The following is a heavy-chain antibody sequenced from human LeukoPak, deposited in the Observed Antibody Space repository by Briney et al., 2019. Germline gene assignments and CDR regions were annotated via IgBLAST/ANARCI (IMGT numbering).Heavy chain of an antibody. J-gene: IGHJ5*02. CDR3: ARDLPSIAAAGIRWFDP. D-gene: IGHD6-13*01. V-gene: IGHV1-18*01. CDR1: GYTFTSYG. Sequence: GASVKVSCKASGYTFTSYGISWVRQAPGQGLEWMGWISAYNGNTNYAQKLQGRVTMTTDTSISTAYMELSRLRSDDTAVYYCARDLPSIAAAGIRWFDPWGQGTLVTVSS. CDR2: ISAYNGNT.